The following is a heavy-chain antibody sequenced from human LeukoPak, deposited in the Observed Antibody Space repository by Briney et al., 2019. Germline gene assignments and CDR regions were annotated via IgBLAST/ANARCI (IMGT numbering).Heavy chain of an antibody. CDR1: GGSVSGGDCY. Sequence: SETLSLTCTVSGGSVSGGDCYWSWIRQPPGKGLEWIGYIYYSRSTYYNPSLKSRLTISVDTSKNQFSLKLSSVTAADTAVYFCARTNYGSGSYYSFWGQGTLVTVS. CDR2: IYYSRST. V-gene: IGHV4-30-4*01. J-gene: IGHJ4*02. CDR3: ARTNYGSGSYYSF. D-gene: IGHD3-10*01.